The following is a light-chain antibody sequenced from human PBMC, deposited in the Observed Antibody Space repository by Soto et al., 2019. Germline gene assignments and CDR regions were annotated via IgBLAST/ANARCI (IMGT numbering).Light chain of an antibody. CDR1: QSVLHSSDNKNY. Sequence: DIVMTQSPDSMAVSLGERASINCKSGQSVLHSSDNKNYFAWYQQKPGQPPKLPISWASTRESGVPDRFSGSGSGTEFTLTITSLQAEDVAVYYCQQYIASPLTFGQGTKVEIK. V-gene: IGKV4-1*01. CDR2: WAS. J-gene: IGKJ1*01. CDR3: QQYIASPLT.